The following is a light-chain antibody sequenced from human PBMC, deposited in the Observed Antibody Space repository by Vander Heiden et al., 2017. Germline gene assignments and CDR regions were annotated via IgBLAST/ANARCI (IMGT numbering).Light chain of an antibody. CDR2: DDS. Sequence: SYVLTQPPSVSVAPGQTARITRGGNNIGSKSVHWYQQKPGQAPVLFFYDDSDRPSGIPERFSGSNSGNTATFTISRVEAGDEADYYCQVWDSSSDHWVFGGGTKLTVL. V-gene: IGLV3-21*02. CDR3: QVWDSSSDHWV. J-gene: IGLJ3*02. CDR1: NIGSKS.